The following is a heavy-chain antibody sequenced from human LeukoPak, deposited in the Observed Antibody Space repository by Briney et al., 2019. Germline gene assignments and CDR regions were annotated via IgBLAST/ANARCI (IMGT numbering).Heavy chain of an antibody. Sequence: SETLSLTCTVSGGSISGDHWSWIRQPPGKGLEWIGYMSPSGGTNYNPSLKSRGTIFRDTSKNQFFLKLSAVTAADTAVYYCAKDRSINAFDIWGQGTVVTVSA. CDR3: AKDRSINAFDI. J-gene: IGHJ3*02. D-gene: IGHD2-21*01. CDR2: MSPSGGT. CDR1: GGSISGDH. V-gene: IGHV4-59*01.